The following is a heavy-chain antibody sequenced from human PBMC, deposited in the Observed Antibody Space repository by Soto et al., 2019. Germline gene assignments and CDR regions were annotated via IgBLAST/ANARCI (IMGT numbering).Heavy chain of an antibody. J-gene: IGHJ4*02. CDR1: GFTFSSYG. V-gene: IGHV3-33*01. Sequence: GGSLRLSCAASGFTFSSYGMHWVRQAPGKGLEWVAVIWYDGSNKYYADSVKGRFTISRDNSKNTLYLQMNSLRAEDTAVYYCARRHSSGWYYFDYWGQGTLVTVSS. D-gene: IGHD6-19*01. CDR2: IWYDGSNK. CDR3: ARRHSSGWYYFDY.